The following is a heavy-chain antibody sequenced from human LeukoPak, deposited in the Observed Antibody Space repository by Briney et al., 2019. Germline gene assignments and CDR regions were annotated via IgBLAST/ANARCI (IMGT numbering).Heavy chain of an antibody. CDR2: INSDGRST. D-gene: IGHD5-18*01. J-gene: IGHJ4*02. CDR1: GFTFSSFG. V-gene: IGHV3-74*01. Sequence: GGSLRLSCAASGFTFSSFGMHWVRQAPAKGLVWVSRINSDGRSTNYTDSVKGRFTISRDNAKNTVFLQMSSLRDEDTAVYYCARGWDGYSYGIWGQGTLVTVSS. CDR3: ARGWDGYSYGI.